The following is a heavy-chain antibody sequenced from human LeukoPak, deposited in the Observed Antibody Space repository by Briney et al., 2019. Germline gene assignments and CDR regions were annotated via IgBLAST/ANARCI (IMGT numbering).Heavy chain of an antibody. CDR1: GGSFSGYY. J-gene: IGHJ4*02. Sequence: SETLSLTCAVYGGSFSGYYWSWIRDPPGKGLEWIGEINHSGSTNYNPSLKSRVTISVDTSKNQCSLKLSSVTAADTAVYYCARGRTRTRIAVAGTFDYWGQGTLVTVSS. CDR3: ARGRTRTRIAVAGTFDY. D-gene: IGHD6-19*01. V-gene: IGHV4-34*01. CDR2: INHSGST.